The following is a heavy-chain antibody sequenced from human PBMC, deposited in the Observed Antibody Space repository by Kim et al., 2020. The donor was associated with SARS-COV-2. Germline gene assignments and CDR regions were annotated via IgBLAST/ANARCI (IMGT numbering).Heavy chain of an antibody. D-gene: IGHD3-9*01. CDR1: GYSFTSYW. V-gene: IGHV5-51*01. J-gene: IGHJ6*02. CDR2: IYPGDSDT. Sequence: GESLKISRKGSGYSFTSYWIGWVRQMPGKGLEWMGIIYPGDSDTRYSPSFQGQVTISADKSISTAYLQWSSLKASDTAMYYCARQFSRYDILTGYYYYYGMDVWGQGTTVTVSS. CDR3: ARQFSRYDILTGYYYYYGMDV.